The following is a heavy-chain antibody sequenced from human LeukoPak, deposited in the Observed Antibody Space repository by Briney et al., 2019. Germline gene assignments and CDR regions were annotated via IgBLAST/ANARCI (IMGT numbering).Heavy chain of an antibody. D-gene: IGHD3-22*01. Sequence: ASVKVSCKASGYTFTSYGISWVRQATGQGLEWMGWMNPNSGNTGYAQKFQGRVTMTRNTSISTAYMELSSLRSEDTAVYYCARHYYDSSSFDYWGQGTLVTVSS. V-gene: IGHV1-8*02. CDR1: GYTFTSYG. CDR3: ARHYYDSSSFDY. CDR2: MNPNSGNT. J-gene: IGHJ4*02.